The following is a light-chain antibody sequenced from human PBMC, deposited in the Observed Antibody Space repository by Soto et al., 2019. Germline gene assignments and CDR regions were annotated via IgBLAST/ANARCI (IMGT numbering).Light chain of an antibody. V-gene: IGKV3-20*01. CDR1: QSVSSSH. J-gene: IGKJ1*01. Sequence: EIVLTQSPGILSLSPGERATLSCRASQSVSSSHLAWYQQKPGQAPRLLMDGASSRATGIPDRFSGSGSGTEFTLTIIRVEPEDFAVYHCQQFLTSPRTFGQGTKVEV. CDR3: QQFLTSPRT. CDR2: GAS.